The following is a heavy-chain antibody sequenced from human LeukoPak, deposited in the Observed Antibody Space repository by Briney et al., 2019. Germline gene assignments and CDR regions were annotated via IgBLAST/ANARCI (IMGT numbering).Heavy chain of an antibody. CDR3: AKARGRGYTATYFDY. CDR1: GFTFSSYG. V-gene: IGHV3-30*18. CDR2: ISYDGNNK. J-gene: IGHJ4*02. D-gene: IGHD5-18*01. Sequence: GRSLRLSCEASGFTFSSYGVFWVRQAPGKGLEWVAVISYDGNNKHYADPVKGRFTISRDNSKNTVFLQMNSLRAEDTALYYCAKARGRGYTATYFDYWGQGILVTVSS.